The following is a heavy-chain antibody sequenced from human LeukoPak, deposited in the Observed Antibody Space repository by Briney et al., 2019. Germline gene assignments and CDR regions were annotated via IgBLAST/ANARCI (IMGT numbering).Heavy chain of an antibody. CDR1: GFTFSSYS. J-gene: IGHJ4*02. V-gene: IGHV3-21*01. CDR2: INSRSIYI. D-gene: IGHD3-10*01. CDR3: ARSTGSGTDLDF. Sequence: GGSLRLSCAASGFTFSSYSMNWIRQAPGKGLDWVSSINSRSIYIYYADSVKGRFTISRDNAKNSLHLQMNSLRAEDMAVYYCARSTGSGTDLDFWGQGTLVTVSS.